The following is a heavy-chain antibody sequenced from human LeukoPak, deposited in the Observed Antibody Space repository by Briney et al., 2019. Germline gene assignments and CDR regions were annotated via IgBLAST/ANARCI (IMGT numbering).Heavy chain of an antibody. Sequence: ASVKVSCKASGYTFTGYYMHWVRQAPGQGLEWMGRINPNSGGTNYAQKFQGRVTITTDESTSTAYMELSSLRSEDTAVYYCASAYCSSTSCYRGDAFDIWGQGTMVTVSS. CDR2: INPNSGGT. CDR3: ASAYCSSTSCYRGDAFDI. CDR1: GYTFTGYY. J-gene: IGHJ3*02. V-gene: IGHV1-2*06. D-gene: IGHD2-2*01.